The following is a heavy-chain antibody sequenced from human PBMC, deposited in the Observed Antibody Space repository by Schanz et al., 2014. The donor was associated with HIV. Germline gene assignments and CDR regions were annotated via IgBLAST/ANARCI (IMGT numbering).Heavy chain of an antibody. CDR1: GGTFSNYA. J-gene: IGHJ4*02. CDR2: IIPIFGTS. Sequence: QVQLVQSGAEVKKPGSSVNVSCKASGGTFSNYAINWVRQAPGQGLEWMGGIIPIFGTSNYAQKFQGRVTITADESTSTAYMELSSLRSEDTAVYYCARGRYSGSYYNYWGQGTLVTVSS. D-gene: IGHD1-26*01. V-gene: IGHV1-69*01. CDR3: ARGRYSGSYYNY.